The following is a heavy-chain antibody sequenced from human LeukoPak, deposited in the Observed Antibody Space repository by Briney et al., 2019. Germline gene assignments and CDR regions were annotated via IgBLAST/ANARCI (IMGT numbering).Heavy chain of an antibody. CDR2: ISYDGGNK. J-gene: IGHJ4*02. D-gene: IGHD2-2*01. CDR3: ARVSGYCSSTSCYVHYLDF. CDR1: GFTFSSYA. Sequence: GGSLRLSCAASGFTFSSYAMHRVRQAPGKGLEWVTFISYDGGNKYYADSVKGRFTISRDNSKNTLYLQMNSLRAEDTAVYYCARVSGYCSSTSCYVHYLDFWGQGTLVTVSS. V-gene: IGHV3-30-3*01.